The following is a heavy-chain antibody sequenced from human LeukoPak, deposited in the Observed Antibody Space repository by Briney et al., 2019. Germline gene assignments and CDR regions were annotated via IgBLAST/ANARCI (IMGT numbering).Heavy chain of an antibody. Sequence: GGSLRLSCAASGFTFSSYWMHWVRQAPGKRLVWVSRINSDGSSTTYADSVKGRFTISRDNAKSTLYLQMNSLRAEDTAVYYCARGYSSGYRIDYWGQGTLVTVSS. CDR2: INSDGSST. D-gene: IGHD5-18*01. CDR3: ARGYSSGYRIDY. V-gene: IGHV3-74*01. J-gene: IGHJ4*02. CDR1: GFTFSSYW.